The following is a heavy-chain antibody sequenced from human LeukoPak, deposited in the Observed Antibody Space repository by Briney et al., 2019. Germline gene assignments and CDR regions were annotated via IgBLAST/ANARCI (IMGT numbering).Heavy chain of an antibody. D-gene: IGHD2-2*01. CDR1: GVSISDYQ. V-gene: IGHV4-59*08. CDR2: MYNNGST. CDR3: ATNAGPAALDAIDI. J-gene: IGHJ3*02. Sequence: SGTLSLTCIVSGVSISDYQWSWIRQPPGKGLQWIGYMYNNGSTDYNPSLKSRVTISGDTSKNKFSLKLSSVTASDTALYYCATNAGPAALDAIDIWGLGTMVTVSS.